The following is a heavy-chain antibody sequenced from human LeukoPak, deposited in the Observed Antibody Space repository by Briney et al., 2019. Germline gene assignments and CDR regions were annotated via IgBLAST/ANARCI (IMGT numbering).Heavy chain of an antibody. J-gene: IGHJ4*02. CDR1: GFTFSSYG. V-gene: IGHV3-30*02. D-gene: IGHD3-9*01. Sequence: PGGSLRLSCAASGFTFSSYGMHWVRQAPGKGPEWVAFIRYDGSNKYYADSVKGRFTISRDNSKNTLYLQMNSLKTEDTAVYYCTTGPMYDILTGYYFDYWGQGTLVTVSS. CDR3: TTGPMYDILTGYYFDY. CDR2: IRYDGSNK.